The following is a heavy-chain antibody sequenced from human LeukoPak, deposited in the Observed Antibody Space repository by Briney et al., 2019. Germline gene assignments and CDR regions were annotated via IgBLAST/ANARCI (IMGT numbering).Heavy chain of an antibody. CDR3: ARDWFYYDSSAYGHDAFDI. Sequence: ASVKVSRKASGYTFTSYGISWVRQAPGQGLEWMGWISAYNGNTYYTQKVQGRVTMTTDTSTSTAYMELRTLRSDDTAVYYCARDWFYYDSSAYGHDAFDIWGQGTMVTVSS. V-gene: IGHV1-18*01. CDR2: ISAYNGNT. J-gene: IGHJ3*02. D-gene: IGHD3-22*01. CDR1: GYTFTSYG.